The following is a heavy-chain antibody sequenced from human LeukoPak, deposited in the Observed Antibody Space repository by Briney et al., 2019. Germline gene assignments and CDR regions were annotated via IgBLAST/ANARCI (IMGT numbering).Heavy chain of an antibody. J-gene: IGHJ2*01. CDR2: INDSGST. CDR3: ARDPFNWYFDL. CDR1: GGSFCGYY. Sequence: PSETLSLTCAVYGGSFCGYYWSWIRQPPGKGLEWIGEINDSGSTYYNPSLKSRVTISVETSKNQFSLKLSSVTAADTAVYYCARDPFNWYFDLWGRGTLVTVSS. V-gene: IGHV4-34*01.